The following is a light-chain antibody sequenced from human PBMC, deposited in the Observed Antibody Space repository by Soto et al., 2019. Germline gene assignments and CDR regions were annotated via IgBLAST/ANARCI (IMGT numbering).Light chain of an antibody. CDR1: QSISYS. CDR2: KAS. V-gene: IGKV1-5*03. CDR3: QQYDSYSLWT. Sequence: DIQMTQSPSTLSASVGDRVTITCRASQSISYSLAWYQQKPGKAPKVLMYKASRLETGVPSRFSGSGSGTEFTLTISSLQPDDFATYYCQQYDSYSLWTFGQGTKVDSK. J-gene: IGKJ1*01.